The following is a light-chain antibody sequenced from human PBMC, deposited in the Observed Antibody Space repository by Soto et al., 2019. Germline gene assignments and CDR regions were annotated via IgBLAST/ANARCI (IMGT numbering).Light chain of an antibody. CDR1: SSNIGSDY. V-gene: IGLV1-51*01. CDR3: GSWDYTLSAGV. J-gene: IGLJ3*02. Sequence: QSVLTQPPSVSAAPGQTVTISCSGSSSNIGSDYVSWFQQVPGTAPKLLIYDNDKRPSEIPDRFSGSKSGTSASLGITGLQTGDEADYYCGSWDYTLSAGVFGGGTKVTVL. CDR2: DND.